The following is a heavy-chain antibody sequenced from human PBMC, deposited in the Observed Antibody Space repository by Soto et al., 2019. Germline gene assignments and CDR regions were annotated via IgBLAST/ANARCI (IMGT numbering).Heavy chain of an antibody. CDR2: IYYSGST. Sequence: SETLSLTCTVSGVSISSGGYYWSWIRQHPGKGLEWIGYIYYSGSTYYNPSLKSRVTISVDTSKNQFSLKLSSVTAADTAVYYCARGRITMIVDAFDIWGQGTMVTVSS. CDR3: ARGRITMIVDAFDI. J-gene: IGHJ3*02. V-gene: IGHV4-31*03. CDR1: GVSISSGGYY. D-gene: IGHD3-22*01.